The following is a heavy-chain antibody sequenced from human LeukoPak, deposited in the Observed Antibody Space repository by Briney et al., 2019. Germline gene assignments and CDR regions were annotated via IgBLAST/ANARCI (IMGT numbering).Heavy chain of an antibody. D-gene: IGHD3-16*01. CDR2: IKSDGSST. CDR3: ARGGDHPTYLFQYMDV. Sequence: GGSLRLSCAASGFTFSSYWMHWVRQAPGKGLVWVSHIKSDGSSTSYADSVKGRFTISRDNAKNSLYLQMNSLRAEDTAVYYCARGGDHPTYLFQYMDVWGKGTMVTVSS. CDR1: GFTFSSYW. V-gene: IGHV3-74*01. J-gene: IGHJ6*03.